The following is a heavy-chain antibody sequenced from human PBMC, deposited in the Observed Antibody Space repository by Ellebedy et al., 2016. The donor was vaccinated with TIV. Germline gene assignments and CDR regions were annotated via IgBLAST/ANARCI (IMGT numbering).Heavy chain of an antibody. D-gene: IGHD3-16*01. Sequence: GESLKISCAASGLPFSTFALNWVRQAPGKGLEWVSSVGGSGATTHYADSVKGRFTISRDNSINTLFLQVNSLRAEDTAMYYCARRSRGAFDLWGQGTMITVSS. V-gene: IGHV3-23*01. J-gene: IGHJ3*01. CDR2: VGGSGATT. CDR3: ARRSRGAFDL. CDR1: GLPFSTFA.